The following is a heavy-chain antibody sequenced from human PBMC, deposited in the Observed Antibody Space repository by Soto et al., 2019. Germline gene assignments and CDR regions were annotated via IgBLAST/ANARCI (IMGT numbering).Heavy chain of an antibody. CDR1: GFTFSSYG. V-gene: IGHV3-30*18. CDR3: AKVHSLPSESDYGMDV. CDR2: ISYDGSNK. Sequence: QVQLVESGGGVVQPGRSLRLSCAASGFTFSSYGMHWVRQAPGKGLEWVAVISYDGSNKYYADSVKGRFTISRDNSKNTLYLQMNSLRAEDTAVYYCAKVHSLPSESDYGMDVWGQGTTVTVSS. J-gene: IGHJ6*02. D-gene: IGHD2-21*01.